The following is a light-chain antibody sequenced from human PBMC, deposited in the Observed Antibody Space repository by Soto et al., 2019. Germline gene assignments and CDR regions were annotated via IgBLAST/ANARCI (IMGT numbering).Light chain of an antibody. V-gene: IGKV1-5*03. CDR1: QTVHKW. CDR2: EAS. CDR3: QQYKYYWT. J-gene: IGKJ1*01. Sequence: DIAMTQSPSTLSVSVGDTVTITCRASQTVHKWLAWYHQKPGKTPKLLIYEASTLQTGVPSRVAGSGSGTEFTLTISGLQPDDFGIYFWQQYKYYWTVGQGTRVEV.